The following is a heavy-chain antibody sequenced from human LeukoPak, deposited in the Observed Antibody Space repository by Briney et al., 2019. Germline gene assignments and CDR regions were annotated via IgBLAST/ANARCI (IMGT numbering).Heavy chain of an antibody. D-gene: IGHD6-19*01. CDR1: GGSISSYY. CDR3: ARAYSSGWRPDAFDI. J-gene: IGHJ3*02. Sequence: SETLSLTCTVSGGSISSYYWSWVRQPPGKGLEWIGYIYYSGSTNYNPSLKSRVTISVDTSKNQFSLKLSSVTAADTAVYYCARAYSSGWRPDAFDIWGQGTMVTVSS. V-gene: IGHV4-59*01. CDR2: IYYSGST.